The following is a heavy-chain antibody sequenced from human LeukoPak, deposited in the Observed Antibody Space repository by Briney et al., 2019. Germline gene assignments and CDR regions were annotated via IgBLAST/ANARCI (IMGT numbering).Heavy chain of an antibody. CDR3: AKGGDSSGYLYYFDY. CDR2: ISSSSSYI. V-gene: IGHV3-21*01. CDR1: GFTFSSYS. D-gene: IGHD3-22*01. Sequence: GGSLRLSCAASGFTFSSYSMNWVRQAPGKGLEWVSSISSSSSYIYYADSVKGRFTISRDNSKNTLYLQMNSLRAEDTAVYYCAKGGDSSGYLYYFDYWGQGTLVTVSS. J-gene: IGHJ4*02.